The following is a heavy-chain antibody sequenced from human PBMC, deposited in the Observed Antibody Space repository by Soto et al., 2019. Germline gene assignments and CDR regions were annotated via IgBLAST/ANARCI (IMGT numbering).Heavy chain of an antibody. J-gene: IGHJ3*02. CDR2: IIPILGIA. CDR3: ARARGAGNDAFDI. Sequence: SSVKVSCKASGGTFSSYTISWVRQAPGQGLEWMGRIIPILGIANYAQKFQGRVTITADKSTSTAYMELSSLRSEDTAVYYCARARGAGNDAFDIWGQGTMVTVSS. V-gene: IGHV1-69*02. CDR1: GGTFSSYT.